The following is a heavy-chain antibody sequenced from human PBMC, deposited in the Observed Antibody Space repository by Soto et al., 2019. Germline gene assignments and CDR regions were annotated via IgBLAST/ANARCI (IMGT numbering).Heavy chain of an antibody. CDR1: GFTLSSYG. CDR2: IWYDGGNR. CDR3: ARGLDSVVTRLDY. D-gene: IGHD4-4*01. V-gene: IGHV3-33*01. J-gene: IGHJ4*02. Sequence: QVQLVESGGGVVQPGRSLRLSCAASGFTLSSYGMHWVRQAPGKGLEWVALIWYDGGNRYYADSVEGRFTISRDNSKNTLYLQMNSLRAEDTAVYYCARGLDSVVTRLDYWGQGTLVTVSS.